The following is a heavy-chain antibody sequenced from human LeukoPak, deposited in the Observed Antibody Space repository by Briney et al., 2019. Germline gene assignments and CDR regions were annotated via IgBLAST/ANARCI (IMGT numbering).Heavy chain of an antibody. CDR1: GFTVSSNY. V-gene: IGHV3-53*01. Sequence: PGGSLRLSCAASGFTVSSNYMSWVRQAPGKGLEWVSVIYSGGSTYYADSVKGRFTISRDNSKSTLYLQMNSLRAEDTAVYYCARSNVGWEFDYWGQGTLVTVSS. J-gene: IGHJ4*02. D-gene: IGHD6-19*01. CDR3: ARSNVGWEFDY. CDR2: IYSGGST.